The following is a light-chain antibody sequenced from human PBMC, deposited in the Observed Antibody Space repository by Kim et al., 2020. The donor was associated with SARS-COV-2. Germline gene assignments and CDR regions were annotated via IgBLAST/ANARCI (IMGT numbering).Light chain of an antibody. V-gene: IGKV3-20*01. CDR1: QSVTSTY. CDR3: QQFGGSPLYV. CDR2: GAS. Sequence: EIVLTQSPATLSLSPGERATLSCRASQSVTSTYLAWYQQRPGQAPRLLIYGASNRATGIPDRFSGSGSGTDFTLTISRLEPEDFAVYYCQQFGGSPLYVFGQGTKLEI. J-gene: IGKJ2*01.